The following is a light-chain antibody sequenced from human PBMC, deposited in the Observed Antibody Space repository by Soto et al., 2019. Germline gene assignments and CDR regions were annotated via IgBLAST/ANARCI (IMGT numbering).Light chain of an antibody. CDR1: QSVTSR. CDR2: GAS. CDR3: QQYNSYSLT. Sequence: DIPMTQSPSTLSASVGDRVTITCRASQSVTSRLAWYQQKPGKAPKLLIYGASNLESGVPSRFSGRGSGTEFTLTISSLQPDDFSTYYCQQYNSYSLTFGGGTTVEIK. J-gene: IGKJ4*01. V-gene: IGKV1-5*01.